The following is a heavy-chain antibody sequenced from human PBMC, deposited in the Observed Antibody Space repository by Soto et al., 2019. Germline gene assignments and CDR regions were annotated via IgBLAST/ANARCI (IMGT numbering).Heavy chain of an antibody. CDR3: AKDRRVGATAADNNAFDI. D-gene: IGHD1-26*01. CDR1: GFTFSSYA. Sequence: EVQLLESGGGLVQPGGSLRLSCAASGFTFSSYAMSWVRQAPGKGLEWVSAISGSGGSTYYADSVKGRFTISRDNSKKKLYLQMNSLRAEDTAVYYCAKDRRVGATAADNNAFDIWGQGTMVTVSS. J-gene: IGHJ3*02. CDR2: ISGSGGST. V-gene: IGHV3-23*01.